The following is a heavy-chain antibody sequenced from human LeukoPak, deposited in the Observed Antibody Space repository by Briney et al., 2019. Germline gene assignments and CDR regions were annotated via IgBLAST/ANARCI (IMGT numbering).Heavy chain of an antibody. V-gene: IGHV3-9*01. J-gene: IGHJ4*02. CDR2: IAWNRAII. CDR1: GFIFDDHA. Sequence: GGSLRLSCAASGFIFDDHAVHWVRQVPGKGLEWVSGIAWNRAIIGYADSVEGRFTISRDNAKNSQYLQMNNLRADDTALYYCAKVEGYSYGYVTNWGQGTLVTVSS. D-gene: IGHD5-18*01. CDR3: AKVEGYSYGYVTN.